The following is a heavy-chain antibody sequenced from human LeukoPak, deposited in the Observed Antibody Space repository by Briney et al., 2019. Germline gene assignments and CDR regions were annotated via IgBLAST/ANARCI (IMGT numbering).Heavy chain of an antibody. D-gene: IGHD2-2*01. CDR3: ANDCSSTSCYFH. Sequence: GGSLRLSCAASGFTFSSYGMHWVRRAPGKGLEGVAFIRYDGSNKYYADSVKGRFTISRDNSKNTLYLQMNSLSAEDRAGYYCANDCSSTSCYFHWGQGTLVTVSS. CDR2: IRYDGSNK. J-gene: IGHJ4*02. CDR1: GFTFSSYG. V-gene: IGHV3-30*02.